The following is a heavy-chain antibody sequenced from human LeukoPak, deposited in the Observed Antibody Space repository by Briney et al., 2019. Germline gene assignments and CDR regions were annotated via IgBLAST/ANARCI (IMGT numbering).Heavy chain of an antibody. CDR3: AKDDSGYSSSWSVDY. V-gene: IGHV3-23*01. CDR1: GFTFSSYA. D-gene: IGHD6-13*01. Sequence: GGSLRLSCAASGFTFSSYAMSWVRQAPGKGLEWVSAISGSGGSTYYADSVKGRFTISRDNSKNTLYLQMNSLRAEDTAVYYCAKDDSGYSSSWSVDYWGQGTLVTVSS. J-gene: IGHJ4*02. CDR2: ISGSGGST.